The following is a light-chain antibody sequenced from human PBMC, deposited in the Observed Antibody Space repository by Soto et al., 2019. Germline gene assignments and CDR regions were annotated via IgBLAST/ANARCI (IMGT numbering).Light chain of an antibody. J-gene: IGLJ1*01. CDR2: EVS. CDR3: SSYAGSSGV. CDR1: SSDVGGYNY. V-gene: IGLV2-8*01. Sequence: QSVLTQPPSAFGSPGQSVTISCTGTSSDVGGYNYVSWYQQHPGKAPKLMIYEVSKRPSGVPDRFSGSKSGNTASLTVSGLQAEDEADYYCSSYAGSSGVFGTGTKLTVL.